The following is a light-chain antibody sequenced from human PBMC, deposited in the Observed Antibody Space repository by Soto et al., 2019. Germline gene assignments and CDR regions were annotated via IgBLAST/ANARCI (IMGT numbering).Light chain of an antibody. V-gene: IGKV3-15*01. CDR3: QQYDNWPPT. CDR2: AAS. Sequence: EVVMTQSPATLSVSPGERATLSCRASQSVRSNLAWYQQKPGQAPRPLIYAASTRATGIPARFSGSGSGTEFTLTISSLQSDDFAVYHCQQYDNWPPTFGQGTKVETK. J-gene: IGKJ1*01. CDR1: QSVRSN.